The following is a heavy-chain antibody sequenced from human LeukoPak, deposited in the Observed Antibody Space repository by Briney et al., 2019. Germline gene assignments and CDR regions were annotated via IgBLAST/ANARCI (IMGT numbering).Heavy chain of an antibody. CDR3: ATTTIRLGY. CDR2: IYHSGST. V-gene: IGHV4-38-2*02. CDR1: GYSISSGYY. Sequence: SETLSLTCTVSGYSISSGYYWGWIRQPPGKGLEWIGSIYHSGSTYYNPSLKSRVTISVDTSNNQFSLKLSSVTAADTAVYYCATTTIRLGYWGQGTLVTVSS. J-gene: IGHJ4*02. D-gene: IGHD1-26*01.